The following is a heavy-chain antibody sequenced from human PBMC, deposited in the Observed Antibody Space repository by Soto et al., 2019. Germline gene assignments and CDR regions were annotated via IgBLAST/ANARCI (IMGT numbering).Heavy chain of an antibody. CDR2: VSGGGDTP. Sequence: EVQLLESGGGLVQPGGSLRLSCAASGFTFKNYALTWVRQAPGKGLEWVSAVSGGGDTPSYAASVKGRFTVSRDGSKNTLYLRMSSLRAEDTALYYCAKGRGGSGSLTPRVDFWGQGTLVTVSS. CDR3: AKGRGGSGSLTPRVDF. D-gene: IGHD3-10*01. CDR1: GFTFKNYA. V-gene: IGHV3-23*01. J-gene: IGHJ4*02.